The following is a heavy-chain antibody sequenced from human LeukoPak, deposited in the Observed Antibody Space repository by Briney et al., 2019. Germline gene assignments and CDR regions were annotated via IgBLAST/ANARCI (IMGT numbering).Heavy chain of an antibody. CDR3: VRVGSVAGSDYLDY. D-gene: IGHD6-19*01. CDR2: SRNKAKSYTT. V-gene: IGHV3-72*01. J-gene: IGHJ4*03. CDR1: GFTFSDYF. Sequence: GGSLRLSCAISGFTFSDYFLDWVRQAPGKGLEWVGRSRNKAKSYTTEYAASVKGRFTISRDDSKNSLYLQMDSLKTEDTAVYYCVRVGSVAGSDYLDYWGQGTTVTVSS.